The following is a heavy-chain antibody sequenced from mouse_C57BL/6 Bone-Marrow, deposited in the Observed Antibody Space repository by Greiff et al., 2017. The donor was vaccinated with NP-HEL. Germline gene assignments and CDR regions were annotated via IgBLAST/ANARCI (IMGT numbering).Heavy chain of an antibody. D-gene: IGHD2-1*01. CDR3: AICGNYGGAMGY. J-gene: IGHJ4*01. CDR1: GYTFTTYP. Sequence: VKLVESGAELVKPGASVKMSCKASGYTFTTYPIEWMKQNHGKSLEWIGNFHPYNDDTKYNEKFKGKATLTVEKSSSTVYLELSRLTSDDSTVYYCAICGNYGGAMGYWGQGTSVTVSS. V-gene: IGHV1-47*01. CDR2: FHPYNDDT.